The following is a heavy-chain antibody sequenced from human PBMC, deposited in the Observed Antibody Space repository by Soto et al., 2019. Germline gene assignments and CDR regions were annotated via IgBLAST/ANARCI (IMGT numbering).Heavy chain of an antibody. D-gene: IGHD2-2*01. V-gene: IGHV4-39*01. Sequence: PSETLSLTCTVSGGSISSSSYYWGWIRQPPGKGLEWIGSIYYSGSTYYNPSLKSRVTISVDTSKNQFSLKLSSVTAADTAVYYCARHGGGLGPIYCSSTSCDYYFDYWGQGTLVPVSS. CDR2: IYYSGST. J-gene: IGHJ4*02. CDR1: GGSISSSSYY. CDR3: ARHGGGLGPIYCSSTSCDYYFDY.